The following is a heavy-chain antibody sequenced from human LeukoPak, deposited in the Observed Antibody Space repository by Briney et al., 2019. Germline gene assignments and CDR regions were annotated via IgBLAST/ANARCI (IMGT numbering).Heavy chain of an antibody. CDR2: INPSGGST. CDR1: GYTFTSYY. J-gene: IGHJ3*02. Sequence: GASVKVSCKASGYTFTSYYMHWVRQAPGQGLEWMGIINPSGGSTSYAQKFQGRVTMTRDMSTSTVYMELSSLRSEDTAVYYCARVGDWSGSYYGNAFDIWGQGTMVTVSS. D-gene: IGHD1-26*01. V-gene: IGHV1-46*01. CDR3: ARVGDWSGSYYGNAFDI.